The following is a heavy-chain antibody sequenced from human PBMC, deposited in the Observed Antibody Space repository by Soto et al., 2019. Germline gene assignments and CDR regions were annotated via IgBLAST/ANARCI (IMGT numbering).Heavy chain of an antibody. CDR2: ISYDGSNK. V-gene: IGHV3-30-3*01. CDR3: ASAIRGYFDY. CDR1: GFTLSSYA. Sequence: GGSLRLSCAASGFTLSSYAMHWVRQAPGKGLEWVAVISYDGSNKYYADSVKGRFTISRDNSKNTLYLQMNSLRAEDTAVYYCASAIRGYFDYWGQGTLVTVS. J-gene: IGHJ4*02.